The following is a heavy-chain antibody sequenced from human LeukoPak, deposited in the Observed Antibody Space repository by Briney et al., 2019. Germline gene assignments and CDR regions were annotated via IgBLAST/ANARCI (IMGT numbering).Heavy chain of an antibody. Sequence: GGSLRLSCAASGFTFDDYAMHWVRQAPGKGLEWVSGISWNSGSIGYADSVKGRFTISRDNAKNSLYLQMNSLRAEDMALYYCAKDIFPYRSGSFPDYWGQGTLVTVSS. CDR2: ISWNSGSI. J-gene: IGHJ4*02. CDR1: GFTFDDYA. D-gene: IGHD6-19*01. CDR3: AKDIFPYRSGSFPDY. V-gene: IGHV3-9*03.